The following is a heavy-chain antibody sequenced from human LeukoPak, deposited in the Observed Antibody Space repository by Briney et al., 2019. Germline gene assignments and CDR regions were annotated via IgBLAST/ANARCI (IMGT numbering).Heavy chain of an antibody. CDR1: GFTFSSYS. V-gene: IGHV3-48*01. CDR3: AKDGGYYDFWSGYYDYYYYYMDV. D-gene: IGHD3-3*01. CDR2: ISSSSRTI. Sequence: PGGSLRLSCAASGFTFSSYSMNWVRQAPGKGLEWVSYISSSSRTIYYADSVKGRFTISRDNAKNSLYLQLNSLRAEDTAVYYCAKDGGYYDFWSGYYDYYYYYMDVWGKGTTVTVSS. J-gene: IGHJ6*03.